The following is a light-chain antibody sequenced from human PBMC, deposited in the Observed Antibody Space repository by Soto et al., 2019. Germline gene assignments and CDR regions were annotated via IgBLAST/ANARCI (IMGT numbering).Light chain of an antibody. CDR3: AAWDESLSGVV. J-gene: IGLJ2*01. CDR1: SSNIGSNY. Sequence: QPVLTQPPSASGTPGQRVTISCSGSSSNIGSNYVYWYQQLPGTAPKLLIYRNNQRPSGVPDRFSGSKSGTSASLAISGLRSEDEADYYCAAWDESLSGVVFGGGTQLTVL. CDR2: RNN. V-gene: IGLV1-47*01.